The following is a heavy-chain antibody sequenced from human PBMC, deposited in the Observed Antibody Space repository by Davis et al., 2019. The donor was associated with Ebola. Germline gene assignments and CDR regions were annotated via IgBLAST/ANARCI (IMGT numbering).Heavy chain of an antibody. D-gene: IGHD1-1*01. V-gene: IGHV4-4*09. CDR1: GASVTFNS. CDR2: KYNAGRS. CDR3: ARSTGTYSTLHY. J-gene: IGHJ4*02. Sequence: SETLSLTCSVSGASVTFNSWNWIRQSPGKGLEWVGDKYNAGRSNYNPSLKGRVTVSVAPSRNQFSLKVTSVTAADTAVYYCARSTGTYSTLHYRGQGILVTVSS.